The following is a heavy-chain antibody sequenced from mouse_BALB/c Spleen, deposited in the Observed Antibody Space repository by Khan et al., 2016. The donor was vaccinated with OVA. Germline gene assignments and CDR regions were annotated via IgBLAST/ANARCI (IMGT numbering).Heavy chain of an antibody. CDR1: GYTFTDFT. V-gene: IGHV1S137*01. J-gene: IGHJ3*01. CDR3: ARGGGGDRFLY. Sequence: VELVESGAELVRPGVSVKISCKGSGYTFTDFTMHWVKQSHAMSLEWIGVISTYYGDADYSQKFTGKATMTVDKSSNTAYMDLARLTSEDSAIYYCARGGGGDRFLYWGQGTLVTVSA. D-gene: IGHD3-2*01. CDR2: ISTYYGDA.